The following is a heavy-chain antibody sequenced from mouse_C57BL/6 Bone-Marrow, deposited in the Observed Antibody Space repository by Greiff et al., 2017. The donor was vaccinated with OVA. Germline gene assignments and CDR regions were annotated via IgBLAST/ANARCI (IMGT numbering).Heavy chain of an antibody. CDR1: GYTFTSYW. Sequence: VQLQQPGAELVKPGASVKLSCKASGYTFTSYWMQWVKQRPGQGLEWIGEIDPSDSYTNYNQKFKGKATLTVDTSSSTAYMQLSSLTSEDSAVYYCAAYYGGYFDYWGQGTTLTVSS. D-gene: IGHD2-10*01. J-gene: IGHJ2*01. CDR2: IDPSDSYT. CDR3: AAYYGGYFDY. V-gene: IGHV1-50*01.